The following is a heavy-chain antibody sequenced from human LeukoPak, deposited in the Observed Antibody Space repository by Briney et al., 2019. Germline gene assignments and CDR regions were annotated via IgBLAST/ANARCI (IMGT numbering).Heavy chain of an antibody. J-gene: IGHJ3*02. CDR1: GFTFSSYS. CDR3: ARVLTVAGTERNAFDI. Sequence: GGSLRLSCAASGFTFSSYSMNWVRQAPGKGLEWVSSISSSSSYIYYADSVKGRFTISRDNAKNSLYLQMNSLRAEDTAVYYCARVLTVAGTERNAFDIWGQGAMVTVSS. CDR2: ISSSSSYI. V-gene: IGHV3-21*01. D-gene: IGHD6-19*01.